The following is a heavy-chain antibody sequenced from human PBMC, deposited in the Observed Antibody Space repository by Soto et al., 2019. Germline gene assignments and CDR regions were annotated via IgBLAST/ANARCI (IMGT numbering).Heavy chain of an antibody. CDR2: IKFDGGIT. CDR3: PRGIRNYYGVDV. Sequence: EVQLVESGGGLVQPGGSLRLSCVASGFTFSDYWMHWVRQAPGKGLVWVSRIKFDGGITSHADSVKGRFTISRDNARNTVHLQMNSLRAEDTGVYYCPRGIRNYYGVDVWGQGTTVTVSS. CDR1: GFTFSDYW. V-gene: IGHV3-74*01. J-gene: IGHJ6*02.